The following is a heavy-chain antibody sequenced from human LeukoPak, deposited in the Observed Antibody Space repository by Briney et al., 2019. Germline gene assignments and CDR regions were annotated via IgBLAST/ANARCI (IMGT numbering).Heavy chain of an antibody. J-gene: IGHJ5*02. CDR2: IYYSGST. Sequence: SETLFLTCTVSGGSISSSSYYWGWIRQPPGKGLEWIGSIYYSGSTYYNPSLKSRVTISVDTSKNQFSLKLSSVTAADTAVYYCARDFDWLLSWFDPWGQGTLVTVSS. CDR3: ARDFDWLLSWFDP. V-gene: IGHV4-39*07. CDR1: GGSISSSSYY. D-gene: IGHD3-9*01.